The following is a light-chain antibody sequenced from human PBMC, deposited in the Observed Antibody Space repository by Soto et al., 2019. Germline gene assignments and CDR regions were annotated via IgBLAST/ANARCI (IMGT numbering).Light chain of an antibody. CDR3: QQYKNWPGT. Sequence: DIVMTQSPATLSGSPGEIATLSCSASQRVSSNLAWSQQKPGQAPTLLIYGASTRATGIPARFSGSGSGTEFTLTISSLQSEECAGYYCQQYKNWPGTFGGGTKVEIK. CDR2: GAS. J-gene: IGKJ4*01. V-gene: IGKV3-15*01. CDR1: QRVSSN.